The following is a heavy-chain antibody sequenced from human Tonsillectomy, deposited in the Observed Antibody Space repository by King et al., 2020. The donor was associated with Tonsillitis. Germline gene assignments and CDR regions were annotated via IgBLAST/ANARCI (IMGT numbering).Heavy chain of an antibody. D-gene: IGHD3-3*01. CDR3: ARSPPYYDFWNDAFDI. V-gene: IGHV4-39*01. CDR1: GGSISSSSYY. CDR2: IYYSGST. J-gene: IGHJ3*02. Sequence: QLQESGPGLVKPSETLSLTCTVSGGSISSSSYYWGWIRQPPGKGLEWIGTIYYSGSTYYNPSLKSRVTISVDTSKNQFSLTLRSVTAADTAVYYCARSPPYYDFWNDAFDIWGQGTMVTVSS.